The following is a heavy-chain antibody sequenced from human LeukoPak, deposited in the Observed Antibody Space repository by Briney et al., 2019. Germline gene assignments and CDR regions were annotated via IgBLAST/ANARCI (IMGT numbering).Heavy chain of an antibody. CDR3: ARVHEGNYYHYYMDV. CDR1: GFPFSTYS. J-gene: IGHJ6*03. CDR2: IRGSGGGI. V-gene: IGHV3-48*01. Sequence: GGSLRLSCAASGFPFSTYSVTWVRQAPGKGLKWISYIRGSGGGIYYADSVQGRFTISRDNAKNSLYLQMSSLRAEDTAVYYCARVHEGNYYHYYMDVWGKGTTVTVSS.